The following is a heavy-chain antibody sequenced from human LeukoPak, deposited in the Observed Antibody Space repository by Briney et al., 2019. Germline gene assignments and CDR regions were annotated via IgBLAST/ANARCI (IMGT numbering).Heavy chain of an antibody. Sequence: PSETLSLTCAVYGGSFSGYYWSWIRQPPGKGLEWIGEINHSGSPNYNPSLKSRVTISIDTSKNQFSLKLSPVTAAGTAVYYCARDLSDYYGSGSYRPIDAFDIWGQGTMVTVSS. CDR2: INHSGSP. V-gene: IGHV4-34*01. CDR1: GGSFSGYY. J-gene: IGHJ3*02. D-gene: IGHD3-10*01. CDR3: ARDLSDYYGSGSYRPIDAFDI.